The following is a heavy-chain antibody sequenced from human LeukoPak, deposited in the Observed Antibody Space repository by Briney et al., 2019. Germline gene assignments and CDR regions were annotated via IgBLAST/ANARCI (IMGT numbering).Heavy chain of an antibody. CDR3: AVTGSGSYKRNDYYYYGMDV. D-gene: IGHD3-10*01. J-gene: IGHJ6*02. Sequence: SETLSLTCAVYGGSFSAYYWSWIRQPPGKGLEWIGEINHSGSTNYNPSLKSRVTISVDTSKNQFSLKLSSVTAADTAVYYCAVTGSGSYKRNDYYYYGMDVWGQGTTVTVSS. CDR1: GGSFSAYY. V-gene: IGHV4-34*01. CDR2: INHSGST.